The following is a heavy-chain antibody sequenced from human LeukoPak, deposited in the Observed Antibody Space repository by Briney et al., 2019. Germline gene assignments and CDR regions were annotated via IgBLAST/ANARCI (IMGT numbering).Heavy chain of an antibody. D-gene: IGHD3-22*01. CDR1: GYTFTNYG. CDR3: ARDYYDSSGYAEYFQH. CDR2: ISAYNGST. V-gene: IGHV1-18*01. J-gene: IGHJ1*01. Sequence: EASVKVSCKASGYTFTNYGISWVRQAPGQGLEWMGWISAYNGSTNYAQKLQGRVTMTTDTSTSTAYMELRSLRSDDTAVYYCARDYYDSSGYAEYFQHWGQGTLVTVSS.